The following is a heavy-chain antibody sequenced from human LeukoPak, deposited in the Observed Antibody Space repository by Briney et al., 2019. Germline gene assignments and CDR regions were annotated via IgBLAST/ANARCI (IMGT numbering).Heavy chain of an antibody. CDR3: ARWGSSWSDFDY. CDR2: IKKDGSEK. CDR1: GFIFSNYW. J-gene: IGHJ4*02. V-gene: IGHV3-7*01. D-gene: IGHD6-13*01. Sequence: HSGGSLRLSCAASGFIFSNYWMPWVRQAPGKGLEWVANIKKDGSEKYYVDSVKGRFTISKDNAKNSLYLQMNSLRVEDTAVYYCARWGSSWSDFDYWGQGTLVTVSS.